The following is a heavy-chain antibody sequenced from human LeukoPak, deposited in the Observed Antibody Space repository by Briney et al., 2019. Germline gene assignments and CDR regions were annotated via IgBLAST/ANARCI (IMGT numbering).Heavy chain of an antibody. CDR2: IYSGGSI. V-gene: IGHV3-53*01. Sequence: PGGSLRLSCAASGFTVSSNYMNWVRQAPGKGLEWVSVIYSGGSIYHADSVKGRFTISRDNAKNSLYLQMNSLRAEDTAVYYCARDIDQGALGLCFDYWGQGTLVTVSS. D-gene: IGHD3-16*01. CDR1: GFTVSSNY. CDR3: ARDIDQGALGLCFDY. J-gene: IGHJ4*02.